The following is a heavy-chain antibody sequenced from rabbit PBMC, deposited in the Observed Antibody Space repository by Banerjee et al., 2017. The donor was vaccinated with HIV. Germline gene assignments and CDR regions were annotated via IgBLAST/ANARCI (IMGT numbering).Heavy chain of an antibody. CDR3: ARGLTL. Sequence: QEQLVESGGDLVKPEGSLTLTCTASAFSFSNKYVMCWVRQAPGKGLEWIGIIYVAEGTTDYPSWVNGRFTISSDNAQNTVDLQVNSLTEADTATYFCARGLTLWGPGTLVTVS. CDR1: AFSFSNKYV. V-gene: IGHV1S45*01. CDR2: IYVAEGTT. D-gene: IGHD1-1*01. J-gene: IGHJ4*01.